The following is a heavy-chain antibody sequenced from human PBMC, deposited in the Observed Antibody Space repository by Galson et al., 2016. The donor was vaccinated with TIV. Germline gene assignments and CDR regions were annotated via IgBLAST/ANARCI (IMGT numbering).Heavy chain of an antibody. V-gene: IGHV3-74*01. D-gene: IGHD2/OR15-2a*01. Sequence: SLRLSCAASGFTFRSYWMHWVRQAPGKGPMWVARINGDGSSSDYADSVEGRFTISRDNAKTTLSLQINSLRAEDTAVYFCARALDYFKSSAYSYRSDFYYYAMDAWGLGTTVTVSS. CDR1: GFTFRSYW. J-gene: IGHJ6*02. CDR3: ARALDYFKSSAYSYRSDFYYYAMDA. CDR2: INGDGSSS.